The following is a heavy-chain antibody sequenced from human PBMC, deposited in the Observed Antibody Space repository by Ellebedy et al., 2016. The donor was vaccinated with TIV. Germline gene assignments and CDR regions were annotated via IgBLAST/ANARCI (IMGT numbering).Heavy chain of an antibody. D-gene: IGHD1-26*01. Sequence: GESLKISCAASGFTFSGYAMSWVRQAPGKGLEWVSGINNGGRTTSYADSVKGRFTISRDNSRSTLYLQMNSLRAEDSAVYYCAKDMVFGDGKWEIDVWGQGTTVTGSS. CDR2: INNGGRTT. CDR1: GFTFSGYA. V-gene: IGHV3-23*01. J-gene: IGHJ6*02. CDR3: AKDMVFGDGKWEIDV.